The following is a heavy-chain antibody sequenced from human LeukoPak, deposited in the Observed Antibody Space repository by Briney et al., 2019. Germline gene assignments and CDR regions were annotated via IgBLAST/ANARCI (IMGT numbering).Heavy chain of an antibody. Sequence: GGSLRLSCAASGFTFDDYAMHWVRQAPGKGLEWVSGISWNSGSIGYADSVKGRFTISRDNAKNSLYPQMNSLRAEDTALYYCAKDISLRSIVRGVLSPWGQGTLVTVSS. V-gene: IGHV3-9*01. D-gene: IGHD3-10*01. J-gene: IGHJ5*02. CDR2: ISWNSGSI. CDR3: AKDISLRSIVRGVLSP. CDR1: GFTFDDYA.